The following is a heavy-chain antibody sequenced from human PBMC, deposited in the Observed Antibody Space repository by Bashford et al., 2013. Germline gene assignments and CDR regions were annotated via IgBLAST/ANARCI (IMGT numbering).Heavy chain of an antibody. V-gene: IGHV3-11*03. CDR3: ARTDNYYGTPYYFDY. CDR2: ITSSSSYT. J-gene: IGHJ4*02. Sequence: RQAPGKGLEWISYITSSSSYTNYADSVKGRLTISRDDAKNSLYLQMNSLRAEDTAVYYCARTDNYYGTPYYFDYWGQGALVTVSS. D-gene: IGHD3-10*01.